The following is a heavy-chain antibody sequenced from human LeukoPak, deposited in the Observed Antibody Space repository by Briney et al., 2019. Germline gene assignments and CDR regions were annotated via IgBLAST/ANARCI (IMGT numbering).Heavy chain of an antibody. CDR3: ARGREYGYVWGSKNSYYFDY. J-gene: IGHJ4*02. Sequence: PSETLSLTCAVYGGSLSGYYWSWIRQPPGKGLEWIGEINRGGGTNYNPSLKSRVTISVDTSKNQFSLKLSSVTAADTAVYYCARGREYGYVWGSKNSYYFDYWGQGTLVTVSS. CDR2: INRGGGT. V-gene: IGHV4-34*01. CDR1: GGSLSGYY. D-gene: IGHD3-16*01.